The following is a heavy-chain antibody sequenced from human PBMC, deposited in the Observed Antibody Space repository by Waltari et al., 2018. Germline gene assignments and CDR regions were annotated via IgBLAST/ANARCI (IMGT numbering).Heavy chain of an antibody. V-gene: IGHV4-34*01. CDR1: GGSFSGYY. D-gene: IGHD2-15*01. CDR2: INHSGST. Sequence: QVQLQQWGAGLLKPSETLSLTCAVYGGSFSGYYWSWIRQPPGKGLEWIGEINHSGSTNDNPSLKSRVTISVDTSKNQFALKLSAVTAADTAVYYCASAPSRYCSGGSCYSPFFDYWGQGTLVTVSS. CDR3: ASAPSRYCSGGSCYSPFFDY. J-gene: IGHJ4*02.